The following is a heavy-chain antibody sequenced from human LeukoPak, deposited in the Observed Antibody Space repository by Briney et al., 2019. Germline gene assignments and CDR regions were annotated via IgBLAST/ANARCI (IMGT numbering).Heavy chain of an antibody. D-gene: IGHD2-15*01. J-gene: IGHJ6*03. CDR3: AKGAGGYYYYYYMDV. Sequence: GGSLRLSCAASGFTFSSYAMSWVRQAPGKGLEWVSAISGSGGSTYYADSVKGRFTISRDNSKNTLYLQMNNLRAEDTAVYYCAKGAGGYYYYYYMDVWGKGTTVTISS. V-gene: IGHV3-23*01. CDR2: ISGSGGST. CDR1: GFTFSSYA.